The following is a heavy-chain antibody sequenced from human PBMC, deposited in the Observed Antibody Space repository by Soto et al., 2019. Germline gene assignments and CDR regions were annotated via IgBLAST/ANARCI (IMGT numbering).Heavy chain of an antibody. V-gene: IGHV1-46*01. Sequence: GPSVKVSCKASGYTFTSYYMHWVRQAPGQGLEWMGIINPSGGSTSYAQKFQGRVTMTRDTSTSTVYMELSSLRSEGTAVYYCARALHERYYDSSGFPFFDYWGQGTLVTVSS. CDR2: INPSGGST. CDR1: GYTFTSYY. CDR3: ARALHERYYDSSGFPFFDY. J-gene: IGHJ4*02. D-gene: IGHD3-22*01.